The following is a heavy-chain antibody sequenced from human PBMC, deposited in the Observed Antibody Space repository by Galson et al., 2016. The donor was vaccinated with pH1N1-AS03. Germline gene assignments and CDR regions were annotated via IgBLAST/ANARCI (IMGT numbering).Heavy chain of an antibody. CDR1: GFTFSSYV. Sequence: SLRLSCAASGFTFSSYVMHWVRQAPGKGLEWVAVISFDGSNEYYADSVKGRFTNSRDNSKNTLYLQMNSLRAEDTAVYYCARDRGGYCSSTSCYAGFGYYYGMDVWGQGTTVTVSS. CDR3: ARDRGGYCSSTSCYAGFGYYYGMDV. J-gene: IGHJ6*02. CDR2: ISFDGSNE. V-gene: IGHV3-30*04. D-gene: IGHD2-2*01.